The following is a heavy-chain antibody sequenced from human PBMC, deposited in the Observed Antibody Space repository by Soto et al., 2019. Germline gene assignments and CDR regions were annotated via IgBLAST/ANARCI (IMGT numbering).Heavy chain of an antibody. J-gene: IGHJ4*01. D-gene: IGHD2-15*01. CDR1: GDSISAYY. CDR2: INYSGST. CDR3: ARFRTTSFSYSRGVAL. Sequence: SETLSLTCSVSGDSISAYYWSWLRQPPGKGLEWIGYINYSGSTNYNPSLRGRVNIPVDTSKNQFSLKVSSVTAADTAVYYCARFRTTSFSYSRGVALGGHGTAVPVS. V-gene: IGHV4-59*01.